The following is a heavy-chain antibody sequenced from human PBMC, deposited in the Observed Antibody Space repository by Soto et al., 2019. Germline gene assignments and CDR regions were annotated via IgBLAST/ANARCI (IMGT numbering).Heavy chain of an antibody. J-gene: IGHJ5*02. CDR2: LYFNGGT. CDR3: ARGISKYSSWCEPQTWFDA. D-gene: IGHD6-13*01. CDR1: GGPINSPDYY. Sequence: TSETLSLTCNVSGGPINSPDYYWSWIRQSPGKGLEWIGYLYFNGGTQYNPSLRTPVSMSLDTSKKHFSLKMRSVTAADTAVYYCARGISKYSSWCEPQTWFDAWGQGALVTVSS. V-gene: IGHV4-30-4*01.